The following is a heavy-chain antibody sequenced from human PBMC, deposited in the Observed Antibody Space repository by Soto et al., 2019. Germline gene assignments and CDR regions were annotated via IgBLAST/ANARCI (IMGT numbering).Heavy chain of an antibody. D-gene: IGHD4-17*01. V-gene: IGHV1-69*01. J-gene: IGHJ5*02. Sequence: QVQLVQSGAEVRKPGSSVKVSCKVSGGTFSTYGVSWVRQAPGQRLEWMGGIIPILGPPDYAQKFQGRVTAPADESTGTAYMELGSLGSDEKAVYYWGGDFYFGGNGGGGWFDPWGQGTLVTVSS. CDR3: GGDFYFGGNGGGGWFDP. CDR1: GGTFSTYG. CDR2: IIPILGPP.